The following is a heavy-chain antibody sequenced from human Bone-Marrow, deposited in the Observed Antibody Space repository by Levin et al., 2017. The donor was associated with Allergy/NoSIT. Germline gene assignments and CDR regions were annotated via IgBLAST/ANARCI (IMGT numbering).Heavy chain of an antibody. CDR3: VHRLGYGTSFDY. J-gene: IGHJ4*02. CDR2: IYVDDDK. D-gene: IGHD5-18*01. CDR1: GFSLSTSGVG. Sequence: QSGPTLVKPTQTLTLTCTFSGFSLSTSGVGVGWIRQPPGKALEWLALIYVDDDKRYSPSLKSRLTITKDTSKNQVALTMTNLDPVDTATYYCVHRLGYGTSFDYWGQGTLVTVSS. V-gene: IGHV2-5*02.